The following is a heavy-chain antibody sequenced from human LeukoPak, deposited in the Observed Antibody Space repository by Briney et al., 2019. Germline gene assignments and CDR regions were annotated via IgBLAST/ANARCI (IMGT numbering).Heavy chain of an antibody. CDR3: ARHSSGTYYRISYIFMDV. V-gene: IGHV4-39*01. D-gene: IGHD1-26*01. CDR2: IYYSGTT. CDR1: GGSISTSAHY. J-gene: IGHJ6*03. Sequence: SETLSLTCSVSGGSISTSAHYWGWIRQPPGKGLEWIGNIYYSGTTYYNPSLRSRVTISVDTSKNQFSLRLTSVTAADTAIYYCARHSSGTYYRISYIFMDVWGKGTTVTVSS.